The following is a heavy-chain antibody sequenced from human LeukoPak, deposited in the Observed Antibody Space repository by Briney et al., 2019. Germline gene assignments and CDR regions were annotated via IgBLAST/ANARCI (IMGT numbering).Heavy chain of an antibody. V-gene: IGHV3-15*01. Sequence: GGSLRLSCAASGITFSNAWMSWVRQAPGKGLEWVGRMKSKPDGGTTDYAAPVKGRFTISRDDSKNTLYLQMNSLKTEDTAVYYCTTSTAAVDYWGQGTLVTVSS. CDR1: GITFSNAW. CDR2: MKSKPDGGTT. D-gene: IGHD6-13*01. J-gene: IGHJ4*02. CDR3: TTSTAAVDY.